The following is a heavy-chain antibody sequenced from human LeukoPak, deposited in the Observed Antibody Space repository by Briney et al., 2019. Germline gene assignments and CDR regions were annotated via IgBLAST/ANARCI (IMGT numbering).Heavy chain of an antibody. D-gene: IGHD3-3*01. J-gene: IGHJ6*03. Sequence: ASVKVSCKASGGTFSSYAISWVRQAPGQGLEWMGIINPSGGSTSYAQKFQGRVTMTRDTSTSTVYMELSSLRSEDTAVYYCARDYDFWSGCYSKYYYYMDVWGKGTTVTVSS. CDR3: ARDYDFWSGCYSKYYYYMDV. CDR1: GGTFSSYA. CDR2: INPSGGST. V-gene: IGHV1-46*01.